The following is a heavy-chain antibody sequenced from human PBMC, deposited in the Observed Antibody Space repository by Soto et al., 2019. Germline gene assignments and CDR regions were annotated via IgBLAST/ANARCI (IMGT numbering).Heavy chain of an antibody. CDR2: IDPSDSET. Sequence: EVQLVQSGAEVKKPGESLRISCEASGYSFTNYWISWVRQMPGKGLEWMGTIDPSDSETKYSPSFQGHVSISVDKSITTAFLQRSSLQASDTALYYCARHPAYSRGWPYYFDYWGQGTLVTVSS. CDR1: GYSFTNYW. CDR3: ARHPAYSRGWPYYFDY. V-gene: IGHV5-10-1*03. J-gene: IGHJ4*02. D-gene: IGHD6-19*01.